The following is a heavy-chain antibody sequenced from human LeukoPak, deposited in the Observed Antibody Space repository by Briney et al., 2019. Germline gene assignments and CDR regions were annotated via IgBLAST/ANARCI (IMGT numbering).Heavy chain of an antibody. D-gene: IGHD4-23*01. CDR2: IYYSGTT. J-gene: IGHJ4*02. CDR1: GGSISGSSYY. Sequence: PSETLSLTCSVSGGSISGSSYYWGWIRQPPGKELEWIGSIYYSGTTYYNPSLKGRLTISEDTSTNQFSLQLGSMTAADMAVYYCARHGNSFYFDYWGQGTLVTVSS. V-gene: IGHV4-39*01. CDR3: ARHGNSFYFDY.